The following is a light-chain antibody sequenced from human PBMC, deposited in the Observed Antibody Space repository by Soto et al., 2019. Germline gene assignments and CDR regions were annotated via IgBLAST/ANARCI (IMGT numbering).Light chain of an antibody. CDR3: AAWDDSLRGYV. Sequence: QAVVTQPPSVSGTPGQRVTISCSGSSSNIGSNSVSWYQQLPGTAPRLLIYSDNQWPSGVPTRFSGSKSGTAASLVISGLQSDDEADYYCAAWDDSLRGYVFGAGTKLTVL. CDR1: SSNIGSNS. V-gene: IGLV1-44*01. J-gene: IGLJ1*01. CDR2: SDN.